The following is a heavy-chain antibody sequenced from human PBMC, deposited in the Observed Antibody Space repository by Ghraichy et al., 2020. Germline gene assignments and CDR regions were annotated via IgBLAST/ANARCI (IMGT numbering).Heavy chain of an antibody. CDR3: AKDGTGTNWGDFDY. D-gene: IGHD7-27*01. V-gene: IGHV3-23*01. CDR2: ISGGGGNT. Sequence: GESLNISCAASGFTFSTYAMSWVRQAPGKGLEWVSAISGGGGNTYYADSVKGRFTISRDNSKNTLYLQMNSLRAEDTAIYYCAKDGTGTNWGDFDYWGQGTLVTVSS. CDR1: GFTFSTYA. J-gene: IGHJ4*02.